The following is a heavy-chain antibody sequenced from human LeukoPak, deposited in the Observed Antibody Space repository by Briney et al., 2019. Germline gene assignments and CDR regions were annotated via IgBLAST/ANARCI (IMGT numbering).Heavy chain of an antibody. Sequence: PGGSLRLSCAASGFTLSSYWMSWVRQAPGKGLEWVANIKQDGSEKYYVDSVKGRFTISRDNAKNSLYLQMNSLRAEDTAVYYCARDSSGWYYYYYYYMDVWGKGTTVTVSS. CDR2: IKQDGSEK. V-gene: IGHV3-7*01. CDR1: GFTLSSYW. CDR3: ARDSSGWYYYYYYYMDV. D-gene: IGHD6-19*01. J-gene: IGHJ6*03.